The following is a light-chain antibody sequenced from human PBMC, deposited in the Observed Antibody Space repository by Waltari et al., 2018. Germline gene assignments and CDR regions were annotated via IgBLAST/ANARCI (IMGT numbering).Light chain of an antibody. CDR3: AAWDDSLSGCVV. CDR2: RNK. V-gene: IGLV1-47*01. CDR1: SSNIGSNY. Sequence: QSVLPPPPSASGTPGQRVTISCSGRSSNIGSNYAFWSQQLPGTAPKLHIYRNKQRPSGVPDRFFGAKSGTSASLVISGLRSEDEAYYYCAAWDDSLSGCVVFGGGTKVTVL. J-gene: IGLJ2*01.